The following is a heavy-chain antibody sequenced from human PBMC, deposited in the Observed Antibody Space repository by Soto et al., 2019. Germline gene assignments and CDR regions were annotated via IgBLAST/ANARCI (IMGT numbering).Heavy chain of an antibody. V-gene: IGHV1-3*01. CDR1: GYTLSSYG. D-gene: IGHD1-26*01. J-gene: IGHJ4*02. CDR2: INGGNGDT. CDR3: ARGRSLFRAGDTSVNFFDY. Sequence: ASVKVSCKASGYTLSSYGIHWVRQAPGQRLEWMGWINGGNGDTMYAQKFQDRVTMTRGTSANTAYMEVSSLASKDTAVYYCARGRSLFRAGDTSVNFFDYWGQGTLVTVSS.